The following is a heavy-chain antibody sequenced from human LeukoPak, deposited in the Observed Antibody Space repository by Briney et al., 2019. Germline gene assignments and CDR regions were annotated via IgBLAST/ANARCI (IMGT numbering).Heavy chain of an antibody. J-gene: IGHJ4*02. Sequence: ASVKVSCKASGGIFSSYTISWVRQAPGQGLEWMGRIIPLLGIANYAQKFQGRVTIIADKSTSTAYMELSSLRSEDTAVYYCARDDADSAHADGDYWGQGTLVTVSS. CDR1: GGIFSSYT. CDR3: ARDDADSAHADGDY. D-gene: IGHD4-11*01. V-gene: IGHV1-69*04. CDR2: IIPLLGIA.